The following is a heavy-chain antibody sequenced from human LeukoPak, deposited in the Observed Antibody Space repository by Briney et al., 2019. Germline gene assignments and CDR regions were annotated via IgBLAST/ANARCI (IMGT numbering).Heavy chain of an antibody. CDR1: GFSFGDYA. V-gene: IGHV3-49*03. CDR3: ARDGWFGAFDY. CDR2: IRSKAYGGTT. J-gene: IGHJ4*02. D-gene: IGHD3-10*01. Sequence: GGSLRLSCTTSGFSFGDYAMSWFRQAPGKGLQWVGFIRSKAYGGTTEYAASVKGRFIISRDDSKSIAYLQMNSLRAEDTAVYYCARDGWFGAFDYWGQGTLVTVSS.